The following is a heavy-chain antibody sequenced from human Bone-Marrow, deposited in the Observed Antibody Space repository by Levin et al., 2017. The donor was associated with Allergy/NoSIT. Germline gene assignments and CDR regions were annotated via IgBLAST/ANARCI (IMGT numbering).Heavy chain of an antibody. CDR1: GFTFSLYG. CDR2: IWYDGSNR. V-gene: IGHV3-33*01. J-gene: IGHJ6*03. CDR3: ARDNPTMTTVTASMDF. D-gene: IGHD4-17*01. Sequence: PGGSLRLSCAVSGFTFSLYGMHWVRQAPGRGLEWVAVIWYDGSNRYYADSVQGRFTISRDNSKNTLYLQMDSLRAEDTAVYYCARDNPTMTTVTASMDFWGKGTTVTVSS.